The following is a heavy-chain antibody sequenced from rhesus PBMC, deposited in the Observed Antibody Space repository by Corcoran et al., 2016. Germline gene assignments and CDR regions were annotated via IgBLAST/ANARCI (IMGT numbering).Heavy chain of an antibody. CDR2: INSGGAST. J-gene: IGHJ4*01. CDR3: AKGHSWNHRDDY. CDR1: GFTFSSYG. D-gene: IGHD1-1-1*01. V-gene: IGHV3S5*01. Sequence: EVQLVETGGGLVQPGGSVKLSCAASGFTFSSYGMSWVRQAPGKGLEWVSAINSGGASTYYADSVKGRFTISRDNSKNTLSLQMNSLRAEDTAVYYCAKGHSWNHRDDYWGQGVLVTVSS.